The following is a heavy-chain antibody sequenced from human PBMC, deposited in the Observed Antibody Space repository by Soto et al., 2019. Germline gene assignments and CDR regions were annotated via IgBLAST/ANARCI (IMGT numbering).Heavy chain of an antibody. CDR1: GFTFSSYS. J-gene: IGHJ6*03. Sequence: GGSLRLSCAASGFTFSSYSMYWVRQAPGKGLEWVSYISSSSSTIYYADSVKGRFTISRDNAKNSLYLQMNSLRAEDTVVYYCASLTTATPSGGYMDVWGKGTTVTVSS. V-gene: IGHV3-48*01. CDR3: ASLTTATPSGGYMDV. D-gene: IGHD4-17*01. CDR2: ISSSSSTI.